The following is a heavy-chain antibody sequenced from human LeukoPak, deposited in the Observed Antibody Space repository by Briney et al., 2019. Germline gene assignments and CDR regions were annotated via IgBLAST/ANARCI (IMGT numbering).Heavy chain of an antibody. CDR2: ISFVAGTT. J-gene: IGHJ4*02. CDR1: GFTFHNYA. CDR3: AKVSDMATRWGNFDY. V-gene: IGHV3-43*02. Sequence: PGGSLRLSCLASGFTFHNYAMHWVRQAPGRGLEWVSLISFVAGTTDYTDSVKGRFTISRDNSKTSLYLQMNSMRTEDTAVYYCAKVSDMATRWGNFDYWGQGTLVTVSS. D-gene: IGHD3-16*01.